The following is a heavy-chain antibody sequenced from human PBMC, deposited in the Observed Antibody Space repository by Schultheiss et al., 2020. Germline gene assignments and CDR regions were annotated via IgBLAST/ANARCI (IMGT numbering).Heavy chain of an antibody. J-gene: IGHJ1*01. CDR3: ARSKNGYFQH. CDR2: ISWNSGSI. CDR1: GFTFDDYA. D-gene: IGHD1-26*01. V-gene: IGHV3-9*01. Sequence: GGSLRLSCAASGFTFDDYAMHWVRQAPGKGLEWVSGISWNSGSIGYADSVKGRFTISRDNAKNSLYLQMNSLRAEDTALYYCARSKNGYFQHWGQGTLVTVSS.